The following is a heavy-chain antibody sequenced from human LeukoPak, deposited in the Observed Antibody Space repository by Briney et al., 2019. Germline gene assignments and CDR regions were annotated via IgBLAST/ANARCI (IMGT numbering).Heavy chain of an antibody. CDR2: ISGSGGST. Sequence: GASLRLSCAASGFTFSSYAMSWVRQAPGKGLKWVSTISGSGGSTYYADSVKGRFTISRDNSKNTLYLQMNSLRGEDTAVYHCAKASAGYYDTSGYPFQHWGQGTLVTVSS. J-gene: IGHJ1*01. D-gene: IGHD3-22*01. CDR1: GFTFSSYA. CDR3: AKASAGYYDTSGYPFQH. V-gene: IGHV3-23*01.